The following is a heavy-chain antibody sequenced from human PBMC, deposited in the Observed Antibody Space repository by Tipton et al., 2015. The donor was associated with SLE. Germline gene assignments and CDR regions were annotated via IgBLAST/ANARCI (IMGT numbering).Heavy chain of an antibody. D-gene: IGHD3-16*01. Sequence: SLRLSCAASGFTFDDYAMYWVRQAPGKAPEWVSGITWSGGSIGYADSVKGRFTVSRDNAKNFLFLEINSLRAEDTAFYYCARASGGLIDYWGQGTLVTVSS. V-gene: IGHV3-9*01. CDR2: ITWSGGSI. CDR3: ARASGGLIDY. CDR1: GFTFDDYA. J-gene: IGHJ4*02.